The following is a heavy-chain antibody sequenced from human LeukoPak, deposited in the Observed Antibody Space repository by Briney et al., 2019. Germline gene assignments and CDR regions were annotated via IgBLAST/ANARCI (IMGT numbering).Heavy chain of an antibody. CDR2: IKQDGSEM. D-gene: IGHD3-22*01. CDR3: VRATFIDYYDLFDY. Sequence: GESLRLSCAASGFTFNTCWMSWVRQAPGKGLEWVANIKQDGSEMYYVDSVKGRFTISRDNAKNSLFLQMNSLRAEDTAVYYCVRATFIDYYDLFDYWGQGNLVTVSS. CDR1: GFTFNTCW. V-gene: IGHV3-7*04. J-gene: IGHJ4*02.